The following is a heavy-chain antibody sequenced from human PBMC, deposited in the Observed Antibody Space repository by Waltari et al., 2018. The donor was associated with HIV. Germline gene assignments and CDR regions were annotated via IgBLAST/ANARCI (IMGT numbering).Heavy chain of an antibody. Sequence: QLQLQESGPGLVKPSETLSLTCTVSGGSISSSSYSWGWIRQPPGKGLEWIGSIYYSGSTYYNPSLKSRVTISVDTSKNQFSLKLSSVTAADTAVYYCARHMHEHRLAVAPYYFDYWGQGTLVTVSS. CDR2: IYYSGST. J-gene: IGHJ4*02. CDR3: ARHMHEHRLAVAPYYFDY. D-gene: IGHD6-19*01. CDR1: GGSISSSSYS. V-gene: IGHV4-39*01.